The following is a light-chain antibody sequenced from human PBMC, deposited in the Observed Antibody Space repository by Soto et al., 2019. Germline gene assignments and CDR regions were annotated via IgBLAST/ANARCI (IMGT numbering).Light chain of an antibody. CDR2: AAS. Sequence: DIKMSQSPSSVSASVGDRVTITCRASHGISSWLTWYQQKPGKAPKLLIYAASSLQSGVPSRFSGSGSGTDFTLTISSLQPEDFATYYCQQANSFPPTFGQGTKVDIK. V-gene: IGKV1-12*01. J-gene: IGKJ1*01. CDR3: QQANSFPPT. CDR1: HGISSW.